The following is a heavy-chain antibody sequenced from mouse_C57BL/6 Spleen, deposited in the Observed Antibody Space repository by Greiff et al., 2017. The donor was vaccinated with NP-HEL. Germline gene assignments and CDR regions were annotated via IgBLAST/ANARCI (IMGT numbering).Heavy chain of an antibody. Sequence: QVQLKESGPELVKPGASVKLSCKASGYTFTSYDINWVKQRPGQGLEWIGWIYPRDGSTKYNEKFKGKATLTVDTSSSTAYMELHSLTSEDSAVYFCATYYSNYWFAYWGQGTLVTVSA. CDR1: GYTFTSYD. CDR2: IYPRDGST. J-gene: IGHJ3*01. CDR3: ATYYSNYWFAY. D-gene: IGHD2-5*01. V-gene: IGHV1-85*01.